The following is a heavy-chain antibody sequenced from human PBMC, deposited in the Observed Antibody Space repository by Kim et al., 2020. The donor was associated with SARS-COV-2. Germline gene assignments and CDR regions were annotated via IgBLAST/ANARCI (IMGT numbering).Heavy chain of an antibody. Sequence: SRVTISVDRSKNQFSLKLSSVTAADTAVYYCARAIEGYYYDSSGYLYFDYWGQGTLVTVSS. V-gene: IGHV4-30-2*01. CDR3: ARAIEGYYYDSSGYLYFDY. J-gene: IGHJ4*02. D-gene: IGHD3-22*01.